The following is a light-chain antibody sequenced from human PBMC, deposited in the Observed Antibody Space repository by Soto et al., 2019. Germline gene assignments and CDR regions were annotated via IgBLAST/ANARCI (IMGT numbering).Light chain of an antibody. V-gene: IGKV1-6*01. CDR2: AAS. J-gene: IGKJ4*01. Sequence: AIQMTQSPSSLPVSVGDRVTITCRASQGIGNDVGWYQQKPGKAPKLLIYAASSLQSGVPSRFSGSRSGTDFTLTISSLQPEDFATYYCLQDHNYPLTFGGGTKVEIK. CDR1: QGIGND. CDR3: LQDHNYPLT.